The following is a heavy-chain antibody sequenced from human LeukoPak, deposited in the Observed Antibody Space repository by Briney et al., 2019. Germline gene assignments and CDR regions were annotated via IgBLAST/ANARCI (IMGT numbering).Heavy chain of an antibody. Sequence: PGGSLRLSCAASGFTFSDYYMSWIRQAPGKGLEWVSYISSSGSTIYYADSVKGRFTISRDNAKNSLYLQMNSLRAEDTAVYYCARVPRGLGSSSWPYYYYYGMDVWGQGTTVTVS. CDR2: ISSSGSTI. J-gene: IGHJ6*02. V-gene: IGHV3-11*01. D-gene: IGHD6-13*01. CDR1: GFTFSDYY. CDR3: ARVPRGLGSSSWPYYYYYGMDV.